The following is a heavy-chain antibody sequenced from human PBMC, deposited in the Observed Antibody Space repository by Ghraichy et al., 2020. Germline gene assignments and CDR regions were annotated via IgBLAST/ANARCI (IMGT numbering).Heavy chain of an antibody. V-gene: IGHV4-59*01. CDR2: IYYSGST. D-gene: IGHD3-3*01. Sequence: SETLSLTCTVSGGSISSYYWSWIRQPPGKGLEWIGYIYYSGSTNYNPSLKSRVTISVDTSKNQFSLKLSSVTAADTAVYYCAREAARDFWSGYYTGWGQGTLVTVSS. CDR1: GGSISSYY. J-gene: IGHJ4*02. CDR3: AREAARDFWSGYYTG.